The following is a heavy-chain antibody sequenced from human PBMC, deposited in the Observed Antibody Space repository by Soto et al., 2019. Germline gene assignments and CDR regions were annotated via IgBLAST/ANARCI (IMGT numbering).Heavy chain of an antibody. D-gene: IGHD3-10*01. CDR1: GFTFSSYG. CDR2: IWYDGSNK. Sequence: QVQLVESGGGVVQPGRSLRLSCAASGFTFSSYGMHWVRQAPGKGLEWVAVIWYDGSNKYYADSVKGRFTISRDNSKNSLSLQMNSLREEDTAVYYCARSRGDYYYYYGMDVWGQGTTVTVSS. CDR3: ARSRGDYYYYYGMDV. V-gene: IGHV3-33*01. J-gene: IGHJ6*02.